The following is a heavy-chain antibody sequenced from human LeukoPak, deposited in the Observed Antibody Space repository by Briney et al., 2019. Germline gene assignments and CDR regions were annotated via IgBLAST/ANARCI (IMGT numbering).Heavy chain of an antibody. Sequence: SETLPLTCAVSGGSISSSNWWSWVRQPPGKGLEWTGEIYHSGSTNYNPSLKSRVTISVDTSKNQFSLKLSSVTAADSAVYYCARLTVGTTPYYFDSWGQGTLVTVSS. V-gene: IGHV4-4*02. CDR3: ARLTVGTTPYYFDS. J-gene: IGHJ4*02. CDR1: GGSISSSNW. CDR2: IYHSGST. D-gene: IGHD4-17*01.